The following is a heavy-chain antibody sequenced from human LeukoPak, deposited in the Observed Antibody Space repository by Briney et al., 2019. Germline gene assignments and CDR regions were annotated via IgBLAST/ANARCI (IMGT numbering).Heavy chain of an antibody. CDR2: ISGFGGST. V-gene: IGHV3-23*01. D-gene: IGHD6-13*01. CDR3: ARRSGSSWSSFDY. J-gene: IGHJ4*02. CDR1: GFTFYTYA. Sequence: GGSLRLSCAASGFTFYTYAMNWVRQAPGKGLEWVSGISGFGGSTYYAPSVKGRLTISRDNFGNMLYLHLDSLRVEDTAIYYCARRSGSSWSSFDYWGQGALVTVSS.